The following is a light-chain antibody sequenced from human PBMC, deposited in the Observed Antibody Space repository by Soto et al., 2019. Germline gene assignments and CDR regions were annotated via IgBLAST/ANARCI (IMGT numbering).Light chain of an antibody. CDR3: QQYNSYSQT. J-gene: IGKJ1*01. CDR1: QSISSW. V-gene: IGKV1-5*01. CDR2: DAS. Sequence: DIQMTQSPSTLSASVGDGVTITCRASQSISSWLAWYRQKPGKAPKLLIYDASSLESGVPSRFSGSGSGTEFTLTISSLQPDDFATYYCQQYNSYSQTFGQGTKVDIK.